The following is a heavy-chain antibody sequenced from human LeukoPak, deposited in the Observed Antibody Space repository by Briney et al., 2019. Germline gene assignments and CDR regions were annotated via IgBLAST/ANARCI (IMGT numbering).Heavy chain of an antibody. Sequence: GGSLRLSCAASGFTFSDYYMSWIRQAPGKGLEWVSYISSSGSTIYYADSVKGRFTISRDNAKNSLYLQMNSLRAEDTAVYYCARGITMVRGVIPGCDYWGQGTLVTVSS. CDR2: ISSSGSTI. V-gene: IGHV3-11*04. D-gene: IGHD3-10*01. CDR3: ARGITMVRGVIPGCDY. J-gene: IGHJ4*02. CDR1: GFTFSDYY.